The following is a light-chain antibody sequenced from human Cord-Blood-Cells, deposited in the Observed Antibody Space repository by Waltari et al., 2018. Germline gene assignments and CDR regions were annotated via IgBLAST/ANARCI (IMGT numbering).Light chain of an antibody. CDR2: GAS. J-gene: IGKJ2*01. V-gene: IGKV3-15*01. CDR3: QQYNNWPPHT. Sequence: TLSVSPGERATLSCRASQSVSSNLAWYQQKPGQAPRLLIYGASTRATGIPARFSGSGSGTEFTLTISSLQSEDFAVYYCQQYNNWPPHTFGQGTKLEIK. CDR1: QSVSSN.